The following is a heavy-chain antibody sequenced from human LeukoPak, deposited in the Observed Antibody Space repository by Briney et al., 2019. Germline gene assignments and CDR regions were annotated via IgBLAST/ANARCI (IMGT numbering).Heavy chain of an antibody. Sequence: SETLSLTCAVSGGSITSSNWWSWVRQPPGKGLEWIGEIYHSGSTNYNPSLKSRVNMSVDKSKNQFSLKLSSVTAADTAVYYCAKLNVDYVDYYYGMDVWGQGTTVTVSS. CDR3: AKLNVDYVDYYYGMDV. V-gene: IGHV4-4*02. D-gene: IGHD4-17*01. CDR1: GGSITSSNW. J-gene: IGHJ6*02. CDR2: IYHSGST.